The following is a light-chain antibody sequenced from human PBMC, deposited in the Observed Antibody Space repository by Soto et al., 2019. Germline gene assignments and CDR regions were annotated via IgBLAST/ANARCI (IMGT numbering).Light chain of an antibody. CDR2: AAS. V-gene: IGKV1-8*01. Sequence: AIRMTQSPSSLSASPGDRVTITCRASQGISSYLAWYQQKPGKAPKLLIYAASTLTSGVPSRFSGSGSGTDFTITISWLQSEDFATYYCQQYYSYPRTFGGGTKVEIK. CDR3: QQYYSYPRT. J-gene: IGKJ4*02. CDR1: QGISSY.